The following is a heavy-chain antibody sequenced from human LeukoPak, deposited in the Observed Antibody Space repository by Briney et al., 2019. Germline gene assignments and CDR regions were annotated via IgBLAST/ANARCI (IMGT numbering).Heavy chain of an antibody. Sequence: PGGSLRLSCAASGFTFSSYSMNWVRQAPGKGLEWVSSISGSSSYKYYADSVKGRFTISRDNAKNPLYLQMNSLRAEDTAVYYCARGGYSSSWCNYWGQGTLVTVSS. CDR1: GFTFSSYS. J-gene: IGHJ4*02. V-gene: IGHV3-21*01. CDR2: ISGSSSYK. D-gene: IGHD6-13*01. CDR3: ARGGYSSSWCNY.